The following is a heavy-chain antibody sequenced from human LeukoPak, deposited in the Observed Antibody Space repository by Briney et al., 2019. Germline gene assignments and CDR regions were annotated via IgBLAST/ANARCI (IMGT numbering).Heavy chain of an antibody. J-gene: IGHJ6*03. V-gene: IGHV4-39*01. CDR2: IYYSGST. D-gene: IGHD6-13*01. Sequence: SETLSLTCTVSGGSISSSSYYWGWIRQPPGKGLEWIGSIYYSGSTYYNPSLKSRATISVDTSKNQFSLKLSSVTAADTAVYYCARELAEIAAAIRGYYYYYMDVWGKGTTVTVSS. CDR3: ARELAEIAAAIRGYYYYYMDV. CDR1: GGSISSSSYY.